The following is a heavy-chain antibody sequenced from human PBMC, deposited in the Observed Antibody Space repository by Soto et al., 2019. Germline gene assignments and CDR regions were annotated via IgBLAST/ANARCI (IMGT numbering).Heavy chain of an antibody. D-gene: IGHD1-26*01. CDR2: IDPSGGGT. CDR3: ARESGSYRAGVFGY. J-gene: IGHJ4*02. CDR1: GYTFTKFH. V-gene: IGHV1-46*01. Sequence: ASVKVSCKASGYTFTKFHIHWVRQAPGQGLEWMGMIDPSGGGTRDAQRFQGRVTMTSDTSTSRVYMELSSLRSEDTAVYYCARESGSYRAGVFGYWGQGTLVTVSS.